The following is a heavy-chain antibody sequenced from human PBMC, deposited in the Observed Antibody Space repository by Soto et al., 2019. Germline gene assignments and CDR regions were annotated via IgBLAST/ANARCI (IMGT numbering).Heavy chain of an antibody. J-gene: IGHJ5*02. CDR1: GGSISSSSYY. CDR2: IYYSGST. V-gene: IGHV4-39*01. Sequence: QLQLQESGPGLVKPSETLSLTCTVSGGSISSSSYYWGWISQPPGKGLEWIGSIYYSGSTYYNPSLKSRVTISVDTSKNQFSLKLSSVTAADTAVYYCARWPYCSGGSCYSLNWCDPWGQGTLVTVSS. CDR3: ARWPYCSGGSCYSLNWCDP. D-gene: IGHD2-15*01.